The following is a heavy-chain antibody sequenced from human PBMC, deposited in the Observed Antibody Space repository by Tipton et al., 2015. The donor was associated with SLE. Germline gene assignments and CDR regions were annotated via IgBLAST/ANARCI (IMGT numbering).Heavy chain of an antibody. Sequence: TLSLTCTVSDGSIRSTNYFWSWIRQLPDKGLEWIGEINHSGTTNCNPSLKSRVTISVDTSKNQFSLKLTSVTAADTAMYYCARRGAYSSSWYVVYYYYMDVWGKGTTVTVSS. CDR2: INHSGTT. V-gene: IGHV4-39*07. D-gene: IGHD6-13*01. CDR1: DGSIRSTNYF. CDR3: ARRGAYSSSWYVVYYYYMDV. J-gene: IGHJ6*03.